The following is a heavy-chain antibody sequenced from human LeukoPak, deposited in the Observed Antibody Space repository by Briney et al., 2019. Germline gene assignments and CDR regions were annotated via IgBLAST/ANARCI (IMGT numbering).Heavy chain of an antibody. Sequence: ASVKVSCKASGYTCFNYGFSWVRQAPGQGLEWMGWMSAYNGNTNYLQKFQGRVTMTTDTSTNTVYMELRSLRSDDTAVYYCARVFTSRVAGYDPQWYFDLWGRGTPVTVSP. CDR1: GYTCFNYG. CDR2: MSAYNGNT. CDR3: ARVFTSRVAGYDPQWYFDL. J-gene: IGHJ2*01. V-gene: IGHV1-18*04. D-gene: IGHD5-12*01.